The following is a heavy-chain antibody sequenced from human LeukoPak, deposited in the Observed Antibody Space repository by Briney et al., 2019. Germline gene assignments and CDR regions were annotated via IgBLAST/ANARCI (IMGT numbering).Heavy chain of an antibody. CDR3: ASAGSYLGDY. V-gene: IGHV3-30-3*01. CDR1: GFTFSSYA. CDR2: ISYDGSKK. J-gene: IGHJ4*02. Sequence: PGGSLRLSCAASGFTFSSYAMHWVRQAPGKGLEWVAVISYDGSKKYYADSVKGRFTIPRDDSKNTLYLQMNSLRAEDTAVYYCASAGSYLGDYWGQGTLVTVSS. D-gene: IGHD3-10*01.